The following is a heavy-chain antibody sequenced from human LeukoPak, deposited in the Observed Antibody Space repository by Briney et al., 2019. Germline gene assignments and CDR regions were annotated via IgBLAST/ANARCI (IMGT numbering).Heavy chain of an antibody. D-gene: IGHD1-1*01. J-gene: IGHJ4*02. V-gene: IGHV4-34*01. Sequence: XETLSLTCAVYGGSFSGYYWSWIRQPPGKGLEWIGEINHSGSTNYNPSLKSRVTISVDTSKNQFSLKLSSVTAADTAVYYCARLKRLYYFDYWGQGTLVTVSS. CDR1: GGSFSGYY. CDR2: INHSGST. CDR3: ARLKRLYYFDY.